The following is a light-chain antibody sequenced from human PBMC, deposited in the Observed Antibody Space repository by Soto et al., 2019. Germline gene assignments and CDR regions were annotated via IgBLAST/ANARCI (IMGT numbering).Light chain of an antibody. Sequence: DIVMTQSPDSVTVSLGERATINCKSSQSLLSNSNKKNYLAWYQQKPGQPPKLLIYWTSTRESGVPDRFTGSGSGTDFTLTISSLQAEDVAVYFCQQYYTGRTFGQGTRVEIK. CDR3: QQYYTGRT. CDR2: WTS. CDR1: QSLLSNSNKKNY. J-gene: IGKJ1*01. V-gene: IGKV4-1*01.